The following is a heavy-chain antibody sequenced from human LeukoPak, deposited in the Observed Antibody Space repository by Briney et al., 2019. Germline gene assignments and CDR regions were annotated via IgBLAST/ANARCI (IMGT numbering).Heavy chain of an antibody. Sequence: GGSLRLSCAASGFTFNNYAMSWVRQAPGKGLEWVSAISNSGGATYYADSVKGRFTISRDNSKNTLFLHMNSRRVEDTAVYYCAKAPPAATKYYYGMDVWGQGTTVTVSS. D-gene: IGHD2-2*01. V-gene: IGHV3-23*01. J-gene: IGHJ6*02. CDR2: ISNSGGAT. CDR1: GFTFNNYA. CDR3: AKAPPAATKYYYGMDV.